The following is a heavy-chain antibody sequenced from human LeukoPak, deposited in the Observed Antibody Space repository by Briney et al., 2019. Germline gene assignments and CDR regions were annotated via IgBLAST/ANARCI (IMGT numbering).Heavy chain of an antibody. CDR1: GGSFSGYY. V-gene: IGHV4-59*10. CDR2: IYTSGST. J-gene: IGHJ3*02. CDR3: ARRKRPRDAFDI. Sequence: SETLSLTCAVYGGSFSGYYWSWIRQPAGKGLEWIGRIYTSGSTNYNPSLKSRVTMSVDTSKNQFSLKLSSVTAADTAVYYCARRKRPRDAFDIWGQGTMVTVSS.